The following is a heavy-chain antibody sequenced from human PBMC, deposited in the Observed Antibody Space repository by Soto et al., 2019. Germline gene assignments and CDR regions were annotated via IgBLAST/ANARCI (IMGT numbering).Heavy chain of an antibody. D-gene: IGHD3-3*01. CDR3: AKRSLRRLRFVETH. Sequence: QVQLQESGPGLVRPSGTLSLTCTVSGDSISNTNWWSWVRQPPGKGLEWIGEIYNSGSTNYNPSLKSRVSISVDKSKNQFSLNLTSVTAADTAVYFCAKRSLRRLRFVETHWGQGTLVTVSS. CDR2: IYNSGST. V-gene: IGHV4-4*02. J-gene: IGHJ4*02. CDR1: GDSISNTNW.